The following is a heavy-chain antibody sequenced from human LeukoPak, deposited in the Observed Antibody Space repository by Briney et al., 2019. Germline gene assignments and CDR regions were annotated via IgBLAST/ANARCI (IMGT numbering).Heavy chain of an antibody. CDR2: IHYDGSFI. Sequence: GGSLRLSCAASGFTFDDYGMSWVRQAPGKGLVWVSRIHYDGSFISYADSVKGRFTISRDNAKNTLYLQMNSLRVDDTAVYYCAGHHQAYSRTYWGQGTLVTVSS. V-gene: IGHV3-74*01. CDR1: GFTFDDYG. CDR3: AGHHQAYSRTY. J-gene: IGHJ4*02. D-gene: IGHD6-13*01.